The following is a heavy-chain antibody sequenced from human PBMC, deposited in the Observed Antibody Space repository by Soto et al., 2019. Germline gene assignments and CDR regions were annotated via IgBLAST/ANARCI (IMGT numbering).Heavy chain of an antibody. D-gene: IGHD2-2*01. CDR1: GFSLSTSGVA. CDR2: IYWDDDE. J-gene: IGHJ5*02. Sequence: QITLKESGPPLVKPTQTLTLTCTFSGFSLSTSGVAVGWIRQPPGKALEWLALIYWDDDERYSPSLKTRLTITKDTSKNQVFLTTTIIDHAVTATSYCAHQRAECISTASYHWFDPWGQGTLVTVSS. CDR3: AHQRAECISTASYHWFDP. V-gene: IGHV2-5*02.